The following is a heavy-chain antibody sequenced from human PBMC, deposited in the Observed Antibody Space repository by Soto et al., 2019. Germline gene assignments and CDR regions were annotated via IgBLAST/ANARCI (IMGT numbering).Heavy chain of an antibody. CDR1: GFTVSSNY. D-gene: IGHD6-6*01. CDR2: IYSDGTT. V-gene: IGHV3-53*01. Sequence: PGGSLRLSCAASGFTVSSNYMNWVRRAPGKGLEWLSIIYSDGTTYYADSVKGRFTISRDNFKNTLCLQMNNLRAEDTAVYYCAILSNWGQGTLVTVSS. J-gene: IGHJ4*02. CDR3: AILSN.